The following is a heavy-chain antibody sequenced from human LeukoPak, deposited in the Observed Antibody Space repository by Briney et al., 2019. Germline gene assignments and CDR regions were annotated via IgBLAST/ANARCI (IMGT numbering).Heavy chain of an antibody. CDR2: IPYDGSDK. CDR1: GFTFSAFG. Sequence: GGSLRLSCAASGFTFSAFGMHWVRQAPGKGLEWVTFIPYDGSDKYYADSVKGRFTISRDNSKNTLYLQMNNMRTEDTAVYYCARGSRLGVVERDASDIWGQGTMVTVSS. J-gene: IGHJ3*02. D-gene: IGHD3-3*01. CDR3: ARGSRLGVVERDASDI. V-gene: IGHV3-30*19.